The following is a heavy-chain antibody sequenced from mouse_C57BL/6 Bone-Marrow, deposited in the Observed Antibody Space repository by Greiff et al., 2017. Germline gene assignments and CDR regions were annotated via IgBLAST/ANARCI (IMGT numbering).Heavy chain of an antibody. CDR2: IYPRDGST. CDR3: ARSDGYYGWFAY. J-gene: IGHJ3*01. V-gene: IGHV1-78*01. CDR1: GYTFTDYT. Sequence: QVQLQQSDAELVKPGASVKISCKASGYTFTDYTIHWMKQRPEQGLEWIGYIYPRDGSTKYNEKFKGKATLTADKSSSTAYMQLNSLTSEDSAVYCCARSDGYYGWFAYWGQGTLVTVSA. D-gene: IGHD2-3*01.